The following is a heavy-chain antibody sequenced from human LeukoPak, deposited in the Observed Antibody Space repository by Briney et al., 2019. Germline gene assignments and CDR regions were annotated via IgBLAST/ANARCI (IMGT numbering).Heavy chain of an antibody. Sequence: GASVKVSCKASGYTFTGYYMHWVRQAPGQGLEWMGWINPNSGGANYAQKFQGRVTMTRDTSISTAYMELSRLRSDDTAVYYCARDTPIGVVIIYAFDIWGQGTMVTVSS. J-gene: IGHJ3*02. V-gene: IGHV1-2*02. CDR1: GYTFTGYY. CDR2: INPNSGGA. D-gene: IGHD3-3*01. CDR3: ARDTPIGVVIIYAFDI.